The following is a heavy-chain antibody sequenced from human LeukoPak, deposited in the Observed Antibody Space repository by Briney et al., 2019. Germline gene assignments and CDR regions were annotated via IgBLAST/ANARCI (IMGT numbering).Heavy chain of an antibody. D-gene: IGHD6-13*01. CDR2: INHSGST. CDR1: GGSFSGYY. V-gene: IGHV4-34*01. CDR3: ARGIRAAAGTYKGFFNY. Sequence: SETLSLTCAVYGGSFSGYYWSWICQPPGKGLEWIGEINHSGSTNYNPSLKSRVTISVDTSKNQFSLKLSSVTAADTAVYYCARGIRAAAGTYKGFFNYWGQGTLVTVSS. J-gene: IGHJ4*02.